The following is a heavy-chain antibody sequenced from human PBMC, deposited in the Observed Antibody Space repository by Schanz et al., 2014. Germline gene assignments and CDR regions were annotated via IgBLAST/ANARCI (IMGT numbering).Heavy chain of an antibody. CDR3: AREKGHGYSGLS. J-gene: IGHJ5*02. CDR2: INPNTGGT. V-gene: IGHV1-2*06. Sequence: QVQLVESGGSVVQPGRSLRLSCAASGFSFNNYGLNWVRQAPGKGLEWVGRINPNTGGTNFAQKFQGRVTMTRDTSITTAYMDLSGLTSDDTAVYYCAREKGHGYSGLSWGQGTLLAVSS. CDR1: GFSFNNYG. D-gene: IGHD5-12*01.